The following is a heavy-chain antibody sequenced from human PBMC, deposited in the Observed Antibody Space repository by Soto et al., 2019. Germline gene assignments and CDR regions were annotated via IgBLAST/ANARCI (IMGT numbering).Heavy chain of an antibody. V-gene: IGHV1-69*13. CDR2: IIPIFGTA. CDR1: GGTFSSYA. Sequence: ASVKVSCKASGGTFSSYAISWVRQAPGQGLEWMGGIIPIFGTANYAQKFQGRVTITADESTSTAYMELSSLRSEDTAVYYCARDKTYYYDSSCYPAFDYWGQGTLVTVSS. CDR3: ARDKTYYYDSSCYPAFDY. J-gene: IGHJ4*02. D-gene: IGHD3-22*01.